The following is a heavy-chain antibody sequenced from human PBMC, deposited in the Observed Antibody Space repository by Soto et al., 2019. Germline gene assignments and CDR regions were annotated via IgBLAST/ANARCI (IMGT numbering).Heavy chain of an antibody. D-gene: IGHD2-2*01. Sequence: QVQLVQSGAEVKKPGSSVKVSCKASGGTFSSYAISWVRQAPGQGLEWMGGIIPISGTAHYAQKFQGRVKITADESTSTAYIELSSLRSEDTAVYYCARSQGSSTSLEIFYYYYYGMDAWGQGTTVTVSS. CDR3: ARSQGSSTSLEIFYYYYYGMDA. J-gene: IGHJ6*02. V-gene: IGHV1-69*01. CDR2: IIPISGTA. CDR1: GGTFSSYA.